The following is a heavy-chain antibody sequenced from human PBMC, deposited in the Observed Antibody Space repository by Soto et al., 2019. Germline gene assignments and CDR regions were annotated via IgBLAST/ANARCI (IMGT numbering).Heavy chain of an antibody. CDR2: INHDSGTI. V-gene: IGHV3-48*01. Sequence: EVQLVESGGGLVQPGGSLRLSCAASGFTFSRYAMNWVRQAPGQGLEWVSYINHDSGTIYYADSVKGRFTISRDNANNLLSLQMNSRRAEDTAVYYCARDRGYTGYDFAYWGQGTLVTVSS. CDR3: ARDRGYTGYDFAY. CDR1: GFTFSRYA. D-gene: IGHD5-12*01. J-gene: IGHJ4*02.